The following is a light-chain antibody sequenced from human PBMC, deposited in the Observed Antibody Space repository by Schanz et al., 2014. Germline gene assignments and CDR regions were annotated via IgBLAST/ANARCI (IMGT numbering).Light chain of an antibody. CDR1: QTVFSSNKKNY. CDR2: WAY. Sequence: EIVMTQSPESLSVSLGERATISCKSSQTVFSSNKKNYLSWYQQKPRQPPKLLISWAYIRQSGVPDRFSGSGSGTLFTLTISSLQADDVAVYYCLQHYGNPTFGGGTKVEIK. J-gene: IGKJ4*01. CDR3: LQHYGNPT. V-gene: IGKV4-1*01.